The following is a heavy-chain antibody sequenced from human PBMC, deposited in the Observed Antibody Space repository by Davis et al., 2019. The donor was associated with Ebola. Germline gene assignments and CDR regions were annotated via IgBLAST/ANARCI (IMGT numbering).Heavy chain of an antibody. CDR3: ARDPPQSGGYV. CDR2: IYSGGST. CDR1: GFTVSSDY. Sequence: GESLKISCVASGFTVSSDYMSWVRQAPGKGLEWVSVIYSGGSTYYADSVKGRFTISRHSSENTVFLQMNSLRPDDTAVYYCARDPPQSGGYVWGQGTLVTVSS. D-gene: IGHD5-12*01. J-gene: IGHJ4*02. V-gene: IGHV3-53*04.